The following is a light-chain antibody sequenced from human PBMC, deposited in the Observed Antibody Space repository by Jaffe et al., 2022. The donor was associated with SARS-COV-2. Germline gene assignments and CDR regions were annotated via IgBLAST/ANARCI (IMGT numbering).Light chain of an antibody. CDR3: ATWDRSLNVVV. Sequence: QSVLTQSPSVSAAPGQRVTISCSGSTSNIGSNYVSWYQQLPGTAPKLLIYDNHKRPSEIPDRFSASKSGTSATLGITGLRTGDDGDYYCATWDRSLNVVVFGGGTKLTVL. CDR2: DNH. J-gene: IGLJ2*01. CDR1: TSNIGSNY. V-gene: IGLV1-51*01.